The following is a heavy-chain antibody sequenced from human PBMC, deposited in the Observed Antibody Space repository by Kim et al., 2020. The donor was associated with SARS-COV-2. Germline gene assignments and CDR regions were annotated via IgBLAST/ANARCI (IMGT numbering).Heavy chain of an antibody. CDR3: AKDPLHIVVVSSFDY. V-gene: IGHV3-9*01. J-gene: IGHJ4*02. D-gene: IGHD2-21*01. CDR1: GFTFDDYA. Sequence: GGSLRLSCAASGFTFDDYAMHWVRQAPGKGLEWVSGISWNSGSIGYADSVKGRFTISRDNAKNSLYLQMNSLRAEDTALYYCAKDPLHIVVVSSFDYWGQGTLVTVSS. CDR2: ISWNSGSI.